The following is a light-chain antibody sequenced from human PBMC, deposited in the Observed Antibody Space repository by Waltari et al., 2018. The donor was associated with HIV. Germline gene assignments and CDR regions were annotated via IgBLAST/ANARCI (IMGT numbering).Light chain of an antibody. V-gene: IGKV1-12*01. CDR1: EGIGFW. J-gene: IGKJ2*01. Sequence: DIQMTQSPRAVSAFLGDRVTIPCRASEGIGFWLAWYRQRPGEAPTLLISDASTSGSKVPSRFSGSGSGTKFSLTINSLQREDAATYYCQQTYNFPLTFGPGTTLDI. CDR2: DAS. CDR3: QQTYNFPLT.